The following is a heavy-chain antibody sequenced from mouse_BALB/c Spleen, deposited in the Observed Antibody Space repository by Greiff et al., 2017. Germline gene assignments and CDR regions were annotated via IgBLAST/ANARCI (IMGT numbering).Heavy chain of an antibody. V-gene: IGHV6-6*02. CDR3: TRDDYTIYYAMDY. CDR2: IRLKSNNYAT. J-gene: IGHJ4*01. Sequence: EVKVEESGGGLVQPGGSMKLSCVASGFTFSNYWMNWVRQSPEKGLEWVAEIRLKSNNYATHYAESVKGRFTISRDDSKSSVYLQMNNLRAEDTGIYYCTRDDYTIYYAMDYWGQGTSVTVSS. CDR1: GFTFSNYW. D-gene: IGHD2-4*01.